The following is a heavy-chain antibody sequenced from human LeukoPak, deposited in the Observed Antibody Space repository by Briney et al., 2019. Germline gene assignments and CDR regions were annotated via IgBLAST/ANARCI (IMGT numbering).Heavy chain of an antibody. CDR2: IDSDGSST. V-gene: IGHV3-74*01. CDR1: GFTFSSYW. CDR3: ARDPLASDIVVVVAANPY. D-gene: IGHD2-15*01. J-gene: IGHJ4*02. Sequence: GGSLRLSCAASGFTFSSYWMHWVRQAPGKGLVWVSRIDSDGSSTSYADSVKGRFTISRDNAKNTLYLQMNSLRAEDTAVYYCARDPLASDIVVVVAANPYWGQGTLVTVSS.